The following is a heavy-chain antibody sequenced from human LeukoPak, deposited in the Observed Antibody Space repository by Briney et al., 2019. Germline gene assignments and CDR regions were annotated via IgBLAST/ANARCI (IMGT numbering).Heavy chain of an antibody. J-gene: IGHJ4*02. CDR1: GFTFSDAW. V-gene: IGHV3-15*01. CDR3: TRHPPSFDY. Sequence: GGSLRLSCAASGFTFSDAWMSWVRQAPGKGLEWVGRIKSKTYGVTTDYAAPVKGRFIISRDDSINTLYLQMNSLRTDDTAVYYRTRHPPSFDYWGQGTLVTVSS. CDR2: IKSKTYGVTT.